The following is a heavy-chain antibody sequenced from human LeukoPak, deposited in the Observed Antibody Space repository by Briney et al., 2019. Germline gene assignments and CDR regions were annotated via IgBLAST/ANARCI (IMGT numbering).Heavy chain of an antibody. CDR1: GGSISSYY. D-gene: IGHD3-10*01. CDR2: IYYSGST. CDR3: ARGRGSYYYGSGSYAYYYYMDV. V-gene: IGHV4-59*01. J-gene: IGHJ6*03. Sequence: PSETLSLTCTVSGGSISSYYWSWIRQPPGKGLEWIGYIYYSGSTNYNPSLKSRATISVDTSKNQFSLKLSSVTAADTAVYYCARGRGSYYYGSGSYAYYYYMDVWGKGTTVTVSS.